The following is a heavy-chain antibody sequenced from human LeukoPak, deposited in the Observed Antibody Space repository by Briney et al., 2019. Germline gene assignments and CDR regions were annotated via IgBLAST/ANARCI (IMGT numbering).Heavy chain of an antibody. CDR1: GGSFSGYY. CDR3: ASRIYSSGYYYGY. D-gene: IGHD3-22*01. V-gene: IGHV4-34*01. Sequence: PSETLSLTCAVYGGSFSGYYWSWIRQPPGKGLEWIGEINHSGGTNYNPSLKSRVTISVDTSKNQFSLKLSSVTAADTAVYYCASRIYSSGYYYGYWGQGTLVTVSS. CDR2: INHSGGT. J-gene: IGHJ4*02.